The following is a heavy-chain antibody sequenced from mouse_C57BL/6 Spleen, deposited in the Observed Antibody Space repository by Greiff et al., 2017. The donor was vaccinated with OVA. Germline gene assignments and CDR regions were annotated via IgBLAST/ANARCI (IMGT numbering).Heavy chain of an antibody. CDR3: ARRGREGLYYYAMDY. J-gene: IGHJ4*01. CDR2: INPSTGGT. CDR1: GYSFTGYY. Sequence: EVQLQQSGPELVKPGASVKISCKASGYSFTGYYMNWVKQSPEKSLEWIGEINPSTGGTTYNQKFKAKATLTVDKSSSTAYMQLKSLTSEDSAVYYCARRGREGLYYYAMDYWGQGTSVTVSS. V-gene: IGHV1-42*01.